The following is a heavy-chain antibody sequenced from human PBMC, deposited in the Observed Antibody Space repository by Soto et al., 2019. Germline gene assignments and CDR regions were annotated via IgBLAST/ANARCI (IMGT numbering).Heavy chain of an antibody. CDR2: IYWDEDK. CDR1: GFSLSTSRVG. J-gene: IGHJ4*02. D-gene: IGHD2-21*02. V-gene: IGHV2-5*02. CDR3: VHTLGGGNSACFDY. Sequence: QITLKESGPTLVKPTQTLTLTCTFSGFSLSTSRVGVGWIRQPPGKALEWLALIYWDEDKRYSPYLKSRLTNTKDTSKNRVVTTMTNTDPVDTATYYCVHTLGGGNSACFDYWGQGTLVTVSS.